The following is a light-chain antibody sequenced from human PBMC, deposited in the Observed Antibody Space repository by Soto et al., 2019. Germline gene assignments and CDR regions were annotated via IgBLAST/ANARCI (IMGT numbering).Light chain of an antibody. CDR2: GAS. J-gene: IGKJ3*01. Sequence: EIVLTQSPGTLSLSPGERATLSCRASQSVSSSYLAWYQQKPGQAPRLLIYGASSRATGIPDRFSGSGSGTDFTLTISRLEPEDFALYYCQQYGSSPGLTFGPGTKVDIK. V-gene: IGKV3-20*01. CDR3: QQYGSSPGLT. CDR1: QSVSSSY.